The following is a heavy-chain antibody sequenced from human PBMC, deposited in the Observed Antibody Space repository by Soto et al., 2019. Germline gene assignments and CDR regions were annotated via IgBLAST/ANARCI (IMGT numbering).Heavy chain of an antibody. CDR2: IGPAGDT. J-gene: IGHJ4*02. D-gene: IGHD6-19*01. CDR1: GFTFRNYD. Sequence: GGSLRLSCAASGFTFRNYDMHWVRQIKGKGLEWVSTIGPAGDTYSPGSAKGRFTISRDSSKNTVSLEMTSLRAEDTAVYYCAKGGRQWLVTSDFNYWGQGALVTVSS. V-gene: IGHV3-13*01. CDR3: AKGGRQWLVTSDFNY.